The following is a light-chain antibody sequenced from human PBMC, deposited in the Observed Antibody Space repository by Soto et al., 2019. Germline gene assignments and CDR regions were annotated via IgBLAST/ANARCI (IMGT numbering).Light chain of an antibody. J-gene: IGKJ5*01. CDR2: DAS. V-gene: IGKV1-5*01. CDR3: PQSNSFSIT. Sequence: DIKMTRSPSTLSASVGDRVTITCRASQSISSWLAWSQQKPGGAPELLIYDASSLPSALPSRFSGRGSGTEFTLTISSLQPDDFATYYCPQSNSFSITFAQRRRLEV. CDR1: QSISSW.